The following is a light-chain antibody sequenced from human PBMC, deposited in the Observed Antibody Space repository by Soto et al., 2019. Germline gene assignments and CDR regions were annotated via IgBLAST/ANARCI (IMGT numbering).Light chain of an antibody. CDR2: EGT. V-gene: IGLV2-23*01. CDR3: SSYAGSSNSVV. J-gene: IGLJ2*01. Sequence: QSALTQPASVSGSPGQSITMSCTGTRNDVGGYNLVSWYQQYPGKAPKLMIYEGTKRPSGVSNRFSGSKSGNTASLTLSGLQAEDEADYYCSSYAGSSNSVVFGGGTKLTVL. CDR1: RNDVGGYNL.